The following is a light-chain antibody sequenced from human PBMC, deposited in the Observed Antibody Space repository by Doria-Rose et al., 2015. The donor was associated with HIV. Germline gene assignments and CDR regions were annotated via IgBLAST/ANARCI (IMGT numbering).Light chain of an antibody. J-gene: IGLJ1*01. V-gene: IGLV1-40*03. CDR1: SSNIGAGFD. Sequence: QSVVTQPPSVSGAPGQRVAISCTGSSSNIGAGFDVNWYQQFPGTAPILLIHGNTNRHSEVPDRFSGSKSGASASLAISGLRAEDEADYYCQSYDSRLRVYVFGTGTKVTVL. CDR2: GNT. CDR3: QSYDSRLRVYV.